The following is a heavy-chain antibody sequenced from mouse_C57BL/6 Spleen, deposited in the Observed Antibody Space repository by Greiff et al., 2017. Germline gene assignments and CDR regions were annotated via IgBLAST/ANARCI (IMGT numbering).Heavy chain of an antibody. CDR3: TTGGYEGAMDY. D-gene: IGHD2-2*01. Sequence: VQLQQSGAELVRPGASVKLSCTASGFNFKDYYMHWVKQRPEQGLEWIGRIDPEDGDTEYAPKFQGKATMTADTSSNTAYLQLSSLTSEDTAVYYCTTGGYEGAMDYWGQGTSVTVSS. CDR1: GFNFKDYY. CDR2: IDPEDGDT. V-gene: IGHV14-1*01. J-gene: IGHJ4*01.